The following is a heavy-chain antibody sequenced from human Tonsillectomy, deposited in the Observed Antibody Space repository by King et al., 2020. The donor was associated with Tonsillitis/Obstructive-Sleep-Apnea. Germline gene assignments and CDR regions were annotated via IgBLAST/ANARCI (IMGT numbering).Heavy chain of an antibody. CDR1: GLTVSSKY. CDR3: ARGSYNWNEVDWFDP. Sequence: VQLVESGGGLIQPGGSLRLSCAASGLTVSSKYMNWVRQGPGKGLEWVSVIYRGGSTYYAESVKGRFTISRDNSKNTVYLQMNSLRVEDTAVYYCARGSYNWNEVDWFDPWGQGTLVTVSS. J-gene: IGHJ5*02. D-gene: IGHD1-1*01. V-gene: IGHV3-53*01. CDR2: IYRGGST.